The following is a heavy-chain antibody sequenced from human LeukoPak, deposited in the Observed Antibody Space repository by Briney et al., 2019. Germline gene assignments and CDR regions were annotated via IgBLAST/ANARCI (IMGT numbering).Heavy chain of an antibody. Sequence: GGSLRLSCGASGFTFSSYSMNWVRQAPGKGLQWVSFIGSSISYIYYADSVKGRFTISRDNAKNSLYLQMNSLRAEDTAVYYCARDGGPGYSSSWYLYWGQGTLVTVSS. CDR3: ARDGGPGYSSSWYLY. CDR2: IGSSISYI. V-gene: IGHV3-21*01. D-gene: IGHD6-13*01. J-gene: IGHJ4*02. CDR1: GFTFSSYS.